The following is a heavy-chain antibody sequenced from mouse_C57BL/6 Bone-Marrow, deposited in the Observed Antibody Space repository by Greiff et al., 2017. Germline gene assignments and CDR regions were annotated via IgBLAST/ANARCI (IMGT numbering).Heavy chain of an antibody. CDR2: ISSCSRTI. Sequence: EVKLVESGGGLVKPGGSLKLSCAASGFTFSDYAMHWVRQAPEKGLEWVAYISSCSRTICYADTVKGRFTISRDNAKNTLFLQMTSLRSEDTAMYYCANSYYCEYVGQSTTLTVSS. CDR1: GFTFSDYA. CDR3: ANSYYCEY. V-gene: IGHV5-17*01. J-gene: IGHJ2*01.